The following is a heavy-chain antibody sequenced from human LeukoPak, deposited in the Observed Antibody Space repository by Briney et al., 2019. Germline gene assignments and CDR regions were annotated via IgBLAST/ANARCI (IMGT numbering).Heavy chain of an antibody. CDR1: GFTFSSYS. Sequence: PGGSLRLSCAASGFTFSSYSMNWVRQAPGKGLEWVSSISSSSSYIYYADSVKGRFTISRDNAKNSLYLQMNSLRAEDTAVYYRARDNHDILTYYYMDVWGKGTTVTVSS. V-gene: IGHV3-21*01. CDR2: ISSSSSYI. D-gene: IGHD3-9*01. CDR3: ARDNHDILTYYYMDV. J-gene: IGHJ6*03.